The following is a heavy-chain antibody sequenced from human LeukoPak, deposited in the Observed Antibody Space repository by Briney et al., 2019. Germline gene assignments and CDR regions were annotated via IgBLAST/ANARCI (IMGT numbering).Heavy chain of an antibody. V-gene: IGHV1-69*05. CDR2: IIPIFGTA. D-gene: IGHD5-18*01. J-gene: IGHJ4*02. CDR3: ATENVDTAMVRYYFDY. CDR1: GGTFSSYA. Sequence: GSSVKVSCKASGGTFSSYAISWVRQAPGQGLEWMGGIIPIFGTANYAQKFQGRVTITTDESTSTAYMELSSLRSEDTAVYYCATENVDTAMVRYYFDYGGQGPLVPVSS.